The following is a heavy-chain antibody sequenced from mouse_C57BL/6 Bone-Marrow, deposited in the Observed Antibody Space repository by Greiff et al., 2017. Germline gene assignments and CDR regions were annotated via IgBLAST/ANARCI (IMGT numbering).Heavy chain of an antibody. CDR3: ARALITTVVAGDD. CDR2: SYPRSGNT. J-gene: IGHJ2*01. Sequence: VQLQQSGAELARPGASVKLSCKASGYTFTSYGISWVKQRTGQGLEWSGESYPRSGNTYYNEKFKGKATLTADKYSSTADMELRSLTSEDSAVYFCARALITTVVAGDDWGQGTTLTVSS. D-gene: IGHD1-1*01. V-gene: IGHV1-81*01. CDR1: GYTFTSYG.